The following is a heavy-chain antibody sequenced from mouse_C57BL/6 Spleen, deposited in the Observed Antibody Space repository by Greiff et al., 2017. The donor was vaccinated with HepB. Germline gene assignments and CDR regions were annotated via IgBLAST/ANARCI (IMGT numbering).Heavy chain of an antibody. V-gene: IGHV5-9-1*02. Sequence: EVHLVESGEGLVKPGGSLKLSCAASGFTFSSYAMSWVRQTPEKRLEWVAYISSGGDYIYYADTVKGRFTISRDNARNTLYLQMSSLKSEDTAMYYCTRREENYYGSSSYYFDYWGQGTTLTVSS. J-gene: IGHJ2*01. D-gene: IGHD1-1*01. CDR1: GFTFSSYA. CDR3: TRREENYYGSSSYYFDY. CDR2: ISSGGDYI.